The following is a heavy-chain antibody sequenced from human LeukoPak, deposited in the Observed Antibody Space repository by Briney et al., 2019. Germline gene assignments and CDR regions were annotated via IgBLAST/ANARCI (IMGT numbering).Heavy chain of an antibody. CDR2: ISSGGTT. CDR3: ATRGAPGYYYGMDV. Sequence: GGSLKLSCAASGFTVGSNYMSWVRQAPGKGLEWVSIISSGGTTSYADSVKGRFTISRDNSRNTLYLQMNSLRAEDTAVYYCATRGAPGYYYGMDVWGQGTTVTVSS. V-gene: IGHV3-66*01. D-gene: IGHD1-26*01. J-gene: IGHJ6*02. CDR1: GFTVGSNY.